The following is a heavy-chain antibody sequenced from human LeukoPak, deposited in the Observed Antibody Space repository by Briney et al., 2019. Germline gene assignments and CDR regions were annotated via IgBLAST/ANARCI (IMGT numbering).Heavy chain of an antibody. CDR1: GFTFSSYS. Sequence: GGSLRLSCAASGFTFSSYSMNWVRQAPGKGLEWAAYIRSSSSPTYYADSVKGRFTISRDSAKNSLYLQMNGLRAEDTAVYYCARDPHALDFWGQGTLVTVSS. CDR3: ARDPHALDF. J-gene: IGHJ4*02. V-gene: IGHV3-48*01. CDR2: IRSSSSPT.